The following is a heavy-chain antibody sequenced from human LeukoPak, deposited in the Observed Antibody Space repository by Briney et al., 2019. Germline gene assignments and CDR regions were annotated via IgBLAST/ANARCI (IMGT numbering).Heavy chain of an antibody. CDR2: IYYSGST. CDR3: ARQYGSGSSYTPVVDL. V-gene: IGHV4-39*01. Sequence: PSETLSLTCTVSGGSISSHYYWIWIRQPPGKGLEWIGSIYYSGSTYYNPSLKSRVTISVDMSKNQFSLKLNSLTAAETAVYYCARQYGSGSSYTPVVDLWGQGTLVTVSS. CDR1: GGSISSHYY. J-gene: IGHJ4*02. D-gene: IGHD3-10*01.